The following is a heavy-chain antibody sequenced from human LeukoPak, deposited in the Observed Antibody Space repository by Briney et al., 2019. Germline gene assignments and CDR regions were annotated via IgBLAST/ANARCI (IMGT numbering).Heavy chain of an antibody. Sequence: PSETLSLTCTVSGDSILSSNYYWVWIRQPPGKGLEWIGSIYYSGSTYYNPSLKSRVTISVDTSKNQFSLKLSSVTAADTAVYYCARDGRYTAMANFDYWGQGTLVTVSS. CDR1: GDSILSSNYY. V-gene: IGHV4-39*07. CDR2: IYYSGST. J-gene: IGHJ4*02. CDR3: ARDGRYTAMANFDY. D-gene: IGHD5-18*01.